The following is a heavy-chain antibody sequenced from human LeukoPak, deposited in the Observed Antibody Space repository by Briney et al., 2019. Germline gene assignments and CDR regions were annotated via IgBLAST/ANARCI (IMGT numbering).Heavy chain of an antibody. Sequence: GGSLRLSCAASGFTFSSYAMSWVRQAPGKGLEWVANIKQDGSEKYYVDSVKGRFTISRDNAKNSLYLQMNSLRAEDTAVYYCARVGCGGDCYYYFDYWGQGTLVTVSS. J-gene: IGHJ4*02. CDR2: IKQDGSEK. CDR3: ARVGCGGDCYYYFDY. D-gene: IGHD2-21*02. V-gene: IGHV3-7*01. CDR1: GFTFSSYA.